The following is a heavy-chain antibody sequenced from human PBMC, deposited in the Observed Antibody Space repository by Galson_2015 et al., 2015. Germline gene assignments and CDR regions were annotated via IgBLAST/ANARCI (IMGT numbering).Heavy chain of an antibody. CDR1: GFTFGDSA. D-gene: IGHD4-17*01. CDR3: VGGGDTPLDI. J-gene: IGHJ3*02. Sequence: SLRLSCAASGFTFGDSALHWVRQASGKGLEWVGLIRSKPKNYATLYAASVSGRFTFSRDDSGNTAYLQMNSLKTEDTAVYYCVGGGDTPLDIWGQGTMVTVSS. V-gene: IGHV3-73*01. CDR2: IRSKPKNYAT.